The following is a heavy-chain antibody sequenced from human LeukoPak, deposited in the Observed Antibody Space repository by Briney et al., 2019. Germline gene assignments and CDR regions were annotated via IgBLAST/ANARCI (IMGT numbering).Heavy chain of an antibody. D-gene: IGHD6-19*01. CDR3: ARASQQWLGFYYGMDV. J-gene: IGHJ6*02. V-gene: IGHV3-30-3*01. Sequence: PGGSLRLSCAASGFTFSTYAMHWVRQAPGKGLEWVAVISYDGSNKYYADSVKGRFTISRDNSKNTLYLQMNSLRAEDTAVYYCARASQQWLGFYYGMDVWGQGTTVTVSS. CDR2: ISYDGSNK. CDR1: GFTFSTYA.